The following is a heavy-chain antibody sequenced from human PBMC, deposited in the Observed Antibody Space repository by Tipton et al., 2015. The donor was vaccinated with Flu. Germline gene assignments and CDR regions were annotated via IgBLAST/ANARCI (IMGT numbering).Heavy chain of an antibody. J-gene: IGHJ5*01. Sequence: TLSLTCSVSGSSIGGAYCWGWIRQPPRKGLQWIGNICPGSIYYNPSLKSRLTLSLGTSRIQFSLRLTSMTAADTAVYYCARRDYSNYVSDPKNWFDSWGHGTLVTVSS. CDR3: ARRDYSNYVSDPKNWFDS. D-gene: IGHD4-11*01. CDR2: ICPGSI. V-gene: IGHV4-38-2*01. CDR1: GSSIGGAYC.